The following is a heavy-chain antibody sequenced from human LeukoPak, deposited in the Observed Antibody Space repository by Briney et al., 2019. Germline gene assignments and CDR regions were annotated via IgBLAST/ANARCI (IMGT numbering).Heavy chain of an antibody. V-gene: IGHV3-23*01. CDR1: GFTFSSYA. CDR3: AKDLRIAVAVTPGWFDP. CDR2: ISGSGGST. J-gene: IGHJ5*02. Sequence: QSGGSLRLSCAASGFTFSSYAMSWVRQAPGKGLEWVSAISGSGGSTYYADSVKGRFTISRDNSKNTLYLQMNSLRAEDTAVYYCAKDLRIAVAVTPGWFDPWGQGTLVTVSS. D-gene: IGHD6-19*01.